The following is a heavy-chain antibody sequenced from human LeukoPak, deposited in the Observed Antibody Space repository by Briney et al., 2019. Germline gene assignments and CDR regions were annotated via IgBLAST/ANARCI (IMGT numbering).Heavy chain of an antibody. V-gene: IGHV3-21*01. J-gene: IGHJ4*02. CDR1: GFTFRSYT. CDR3: ARDQRYFTC. Sequence: GRSLRLSCAASGFTFRSYTMNWARQAPGEGLEWVSSISSSGANIYYADSVKGRFAISRDNAKHSLYLQMNSLRAEDTAVYYCARDQRYFTCWGQGTLVTVSS. CDR2: ISSSGANI. D-gene: IGHD3-9*01.